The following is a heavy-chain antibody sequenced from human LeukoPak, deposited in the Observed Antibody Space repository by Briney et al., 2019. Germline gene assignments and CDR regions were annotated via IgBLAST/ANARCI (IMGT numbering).Heavy chain of an antibody. CDR2: FDPEQGKT. CDR1: GYSLTKLS. J-gene: IGHJ2*01. CDR3: AKEGRGANYWYFDL. Sequence: ASVKVSCKVSGYSLTKLSMHWVRQAPGKGLEWMGGFDPEQGKTIYAQKFQDRVILTEDTSRDTVYMDLSGLTYEDTAVYFCAKEGRGANYWYFDLWGRGTLVTVSS. D-gene: IGHD3-10*01. V-gene: IGHV1-24*01.